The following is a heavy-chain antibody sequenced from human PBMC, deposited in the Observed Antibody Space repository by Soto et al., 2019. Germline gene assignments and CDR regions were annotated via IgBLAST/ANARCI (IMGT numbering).Heavy chain of an antibody. J-gene: IGHJ4*02. D-gene: IGHD3-22*01. Sequence: GGSLRLSCAASGFTFGSYSMNWVRQAPGKGLEWVSSISSSSSYIYYADSVKGRFTISRDNAKNSLYLQMNSLRAEDTAVYYCARAAVVVITNFDYWGQGTLVTVSS. CDR1: GFTFGSYS. V-gene: IGHV3-21*01. CDR2: ISSSSSYI. CDR3: ARAAVVVITNFDY.